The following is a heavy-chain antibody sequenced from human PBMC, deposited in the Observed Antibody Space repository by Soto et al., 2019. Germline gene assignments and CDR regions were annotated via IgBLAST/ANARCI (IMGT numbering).Heavy chain of an antibody. D-gene: IGHD6-19*01. V-gene: IGHV3-9*01. CDR3: AKGFSSGWTYFDY. Sequence: EVQLVESGGGLVQPGRSLRLSCAASGFTFDDYAMHWVRQAPGKGLEWVSGISWNSGSIGYADSVKGRFTISRDNAKNSLYLQMNSLRAEDTALYYCAKGFSSGWTYFDYWGQGTLVTVSS. CDR2: ISWNSGSI. CDR1: GFTFDDYA. J-gene: IGHJ4*02.